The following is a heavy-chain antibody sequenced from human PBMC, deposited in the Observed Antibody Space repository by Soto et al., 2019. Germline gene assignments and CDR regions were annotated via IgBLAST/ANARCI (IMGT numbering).Heavy chain of an antibody. CDR1: GFTFSSYA. V-gene: IGHV3-30-3*01. J-gene: IGHJ4*02. Sequence: GGSLRLSCAASGFTFSSYAMHWVRQAPGKGLEWVAVISCDGSNKYYADSVKGRFTISRDNSKNTLYLQMNSLRAEDTAVYYCARSENGDSPAMCDYWGQGTLVTVSS. CDR3: ARSENGDSPAMCDY. CDR2: ISCDGSNK. D-gene: IGHD4-17*01.